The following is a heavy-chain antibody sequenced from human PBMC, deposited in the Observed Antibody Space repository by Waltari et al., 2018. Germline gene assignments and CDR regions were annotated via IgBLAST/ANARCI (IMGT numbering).Heavy chain of an antibody. J-gene: IGHJ5*02. Sequence: QVQLVQSGAEVKKPGASVKVSCKASGYTFTSYAMHWVRQAPGQRLEWMGWINAGNGNTKYAQEFQGRVTITRDTSASTAYMELSSLRSEDMAVYYCARGQTNYDYVWGSYRWGWFDPWGQGTLVTVSS. CDR2: INAGNGNT. CDR3: ARGQTNYDYVWGSYRWGWFDP. CDR1: GYTFTSYA. D-gene: IGHD3-16*02. V-gene: IGHV1-3*03.